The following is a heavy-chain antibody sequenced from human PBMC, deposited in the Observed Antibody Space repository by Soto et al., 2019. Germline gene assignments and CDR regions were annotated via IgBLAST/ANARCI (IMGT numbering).Heavy chain of an antibody. V-gene: IGHV1-46*01. CDR1: GYTFTSYY. D-gene: IGHD3-22*01. Sequence: ASVKVSCKASGYTFTSYYMHWVRQAPGQGLEWMGIINPSGGSTSYAQKFQGRVTMTRDTSTSTVYMELSSLRSEDTAVYYCARDLPMNYYDSSGYYYWDYYYYYGMDVWGQGTTVTVSS. J-gene: IGHJ6*02. CDR2: INPSGGST. CDR3: ARDLPMNYYDSSGYYYWDYYYYYGMDV.